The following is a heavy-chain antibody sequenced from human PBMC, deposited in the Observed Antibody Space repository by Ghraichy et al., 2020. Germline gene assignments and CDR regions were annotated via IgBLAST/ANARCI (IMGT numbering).Heavy chain of an antibody. CDR3: AKGGRITMVRGVRMDPRAYGMDV. J-gene: IGHJ6*02. D-gene: IGHD3-10*01. CDR1: GFTFSSYG. CDR2: ISYDGSNK. Sequence: GGSLRLSCAASGFTFSSYGMHRVRQAPGKGLEWVAVISYDGSNKYYADSVKGRFTISRDNSKNTLYLQMNSLRAEDTAVYYCAKGGRITMVRGVRMDPRAYGMDVWGQGTTVTVSS. V-gene: IGHV3-30*18.